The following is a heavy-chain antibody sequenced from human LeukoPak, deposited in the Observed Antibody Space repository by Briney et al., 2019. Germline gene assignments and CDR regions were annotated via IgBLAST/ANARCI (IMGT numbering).Heavy chain of an antibody. V-gene: IGHV3-30-3*01. CDR3: ARFAAGGSYYYYMDV. CDR2: ISHDGSTK. D-gene: IGHD6-25*01. Sequence: PGGSLRLSCEASGFTFSSYPMFWVRQAPGKGPEWVAMISHDGSTKHYADTVKGRFTISRDNTKNSLYLQMNSLRADDTAVYYCARFAAGGSYYYYMDVWGKGTTVTVSS. J-gene: IGHJ6*03. CDR1: GFTFSSYP.